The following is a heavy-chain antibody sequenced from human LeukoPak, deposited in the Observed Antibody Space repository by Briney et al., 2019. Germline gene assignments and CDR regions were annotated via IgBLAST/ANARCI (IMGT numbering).Heavy chain of an antibody. D-gene: IGHD4-17*01. V-gene: IGHV1-69*06. Sequence: ASVRVSCKASTYTFTDYYMHWVRQAPGQGLEWMGGIIPIFGTANYAQKFQGRVTITADKSTSTAYMELSSLRSEDTAVYYCARQGYGDYHYYYYYMDVWGKGTTVTVSS. J-gene: IGHJ6*03. CDR1: TYTFTDYY. CDR3: ARQGYGDYHYYYYYMDV. CDR2: IIPIFGTA.